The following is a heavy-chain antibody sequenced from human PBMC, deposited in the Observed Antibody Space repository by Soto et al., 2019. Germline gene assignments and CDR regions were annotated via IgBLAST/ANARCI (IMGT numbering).Heavy chain of an antibody. D-gene: IGHD6-6*01. Sequence: SETLSLTCTVSGGSISSSYCTWIRQPPGKGLEWIGYIYYSGTTNYNPSLKSRVTISVDRSKNQFSLKLTSVTAADTAVYYCARDASGYNWFDPWGQGTLVTVSS. CDR1: GGSISSSY. V-gene: IGHV4-59*01. CDR3: ARDASGYNWFDP. J-gene: IGHJ5*02. CDR2: IYYSGTT.